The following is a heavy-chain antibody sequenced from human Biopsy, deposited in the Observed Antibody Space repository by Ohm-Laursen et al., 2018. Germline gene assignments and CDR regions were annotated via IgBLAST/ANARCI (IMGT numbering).Heavy chain of an antibody. V-gene: IGHV1-69*06. J-gene: IGHJ1*01. CDR3: ATKLTGYFHH. CDR2: NIPILGTG. D-gene: IGHD3-9*01. Sequence: GSSVKVSCKSPEGTFSNYGVNWVRQAPGQGLEWLGGNIPILGTGNYAQKFQDRVTVAADTSTSTATMELRSLRSDDTAVYYCATKLTGYFHHWGQGTLAIVSS. CDR1: EGTFSNYG.